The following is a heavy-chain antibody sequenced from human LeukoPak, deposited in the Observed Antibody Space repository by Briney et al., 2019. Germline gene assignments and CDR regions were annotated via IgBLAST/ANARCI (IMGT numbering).Heavy chain of an antibody. Sequence: PGGSLRLSCAASGFTFSSCAMSWVRQAPGKGLEWVSATSGSGGSTYYADSVKGRFTISRDNSKNTLYLQMNSLRAEDTAVYYCAKDPTDFDSSGQTYFDYWGQGTLVTVSS. J-gene: IGHJ4*02. V-gene: IGHV3-23*01. CDR1: GFTFSSCA. CDR2: TSGSGGST. D-gene: IGHD3-22*01. CDR3: AKDPTDFDSSGQTYFDY.